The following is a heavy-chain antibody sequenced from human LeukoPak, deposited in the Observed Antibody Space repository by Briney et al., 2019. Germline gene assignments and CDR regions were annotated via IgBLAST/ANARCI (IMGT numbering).Heavy chain of an antibody. CDR2: ISGSGGST. D-gene: IGHD6-19*01. Sequence: GGSLRLSCAASGFTFSSYAMSWVRQAPGKGLEWVSAISGSGGSTYYADSVKGRFTISRDNSKNTLYLQMNSVRAEDTGVYYCAKAQQWLVGYYFDYWGQGTLVTVSS. V-gene: IGHV3-23*01. CDR1: GFTFSSYA. J-gene: IGHJ4*02. CDR3: AKAQQWLVGYYFDY.